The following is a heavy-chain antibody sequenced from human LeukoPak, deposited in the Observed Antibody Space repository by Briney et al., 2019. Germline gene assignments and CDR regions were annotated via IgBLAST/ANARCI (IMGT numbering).Heavy chain of an antibody. V-gene: IGHV3-7*01. CDR1: GFTFRNYW. CDR2: INEDGSDK. Sequence: GGSLRLSCAASGFTFRNYWMSWVRQAPGKGLEWVANINEDGSDKYSVDSVKGRFTISRDNAKNSVYLQLNSLRAEDTAVYYCARDRFQASDCSGGSCYSYNWFDPWGQGTLVTVSS. CDR3: ARDRFQASDCSGGSCYSYNWFDP. J-gene: IGHJ5*02. D-gene: IGHD2-15*01.